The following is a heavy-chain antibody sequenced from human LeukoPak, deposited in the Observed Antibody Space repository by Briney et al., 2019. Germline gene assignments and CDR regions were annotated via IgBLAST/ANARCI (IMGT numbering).Heavy chain of an antibody. D-gene: IGHD3-22*01. CDR2: ISAYNGNT. CDR3: ARFEQSYYYDSSGSYGY. J-gene: IGHJ4*02. Sequence: ASVKVSCKAFGYTFTSYGISWVRQAPGQGLEWMGWISAYNGNTNYAQKLQGRVTMTTDTSTSTAYMEPRSLRSDDTAVYYCARFEQSYYYDSSGSYGYWGQGTLVTVSS. V-gene: IGHV1-18*01. CDR1: GYTFTSYG.